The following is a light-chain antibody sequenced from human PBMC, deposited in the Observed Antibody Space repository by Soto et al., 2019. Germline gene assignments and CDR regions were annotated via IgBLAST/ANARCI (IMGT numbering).Light chain of an antibody. V-gene: IGLV2-11*01. CDR1: RRDIGYYDF. CDR2: DVS. J-gene: IGLJ3*02. Sequence: QSALTQPRSVSGAPGQSVTISCTGTRRDIGYYDFVSWYHHRPGRVPKLMIFDVSGRPSGVPDRFSGSKSANTASLTISGLQAEDEGVYYCCSYAGSYTWVFCGGTKLTVL. CDR3: CSYAGSYTWV.